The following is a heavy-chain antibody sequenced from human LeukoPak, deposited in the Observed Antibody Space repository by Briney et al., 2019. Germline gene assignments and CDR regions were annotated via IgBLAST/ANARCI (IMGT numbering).Heavy chain of an antibody. D-gene: IGHD6-6*01. CDR2: ISYDGSNK. V-gene: IGHV3-30*03. Sequence: GGSLRLSCAASGFTFSSYGMHWVRQAPGKGLEWVAVISYDGSNKYYADSVKGRFTISRDNSKNTLYLQMNSLRAEDTAVYYCARGGSIAARAEYFQHWGQGTLVTVSS. CDR3: ARGGSIAARAEYFQH. J-gene: IGHJ1*01. CDR1: GFTFSSYG.